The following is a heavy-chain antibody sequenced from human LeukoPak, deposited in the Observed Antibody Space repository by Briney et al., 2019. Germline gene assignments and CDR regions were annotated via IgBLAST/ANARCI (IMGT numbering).Heavy chain of an antibody. J-gene: IGHJ5*02. CDR3: ARAEVVAAFNWFDP. Sequence: ASVKVSCKASGYTFTNYGIIWVRQAPGQGLEWMGWISAYNGNTNYAQKLQGRVTMTTDTSTSTAYMELRSLRSDDTAVYYCARAEVVAAFNWFDPWGQGTLVTVSS. CDR1: GYTFTNYG. V-gene: IGHV1-18*01. D-gene: IGHD2-15*01. CDR2: ISAYNGNT.